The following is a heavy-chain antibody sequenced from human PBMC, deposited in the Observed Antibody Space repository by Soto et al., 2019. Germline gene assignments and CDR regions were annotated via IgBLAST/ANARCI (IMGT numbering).Heavy chain of an antibody. J-gene: IGHJ3*02. CDR1: GASIKSGGYY. V-gene: IGHV4-31*01. D-gene: IGHD6-13*01. Sequence: QVQLQESGPGLVKPSQTLSLTCSVSGASIKSGGYYWNWIRQHQGKDLEWMGYIYYGGATNYNPSIKSLLIISIDTSKNQSSLRLSSVTAADTAVYFWARDSTIAARAFDIWGQGTMVTVSS. CDR3: ARDSTIAARAFDI. CDR2: IYYGGAT.